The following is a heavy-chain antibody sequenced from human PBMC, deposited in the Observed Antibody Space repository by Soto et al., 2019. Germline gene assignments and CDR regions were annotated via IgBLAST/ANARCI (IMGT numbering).Heavy chain of an antibody. CDR3: ARDKITGLFDY. CDR2: INHSGST. J-gene: IGHJ4*02. D-gene: IGHD2-8*02. CDR1: GGSLSGYY. Sequence: SETLSLTCAVYGGSLSGYYWTWIRQPPGTGLEWIGEINHSGSTNYNPSLKSRVTISVDTSKNQFSLKLTSETAADTAVYYCARDKITGLFDYWGQGTLVTVSS. V-gene: IGHV4-34*01.